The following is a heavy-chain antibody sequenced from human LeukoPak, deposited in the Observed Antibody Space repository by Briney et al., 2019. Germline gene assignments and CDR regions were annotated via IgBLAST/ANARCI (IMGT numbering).Heavy chain of an antibody. V-gene: IGHV3-21*01. Sequence: AGGSLRLSCAASGFTFSSYTMNWVRQAPGKGLEWVSSISSSSGYIYYADSVKARFTISRDNAKNSLYLQMNSLRAEDTAVYYCARGRGGRDAFDIWGQGTMVTVSS. D-gene: IGHD3-10*01. CDR1: GFTFSSYT. J-gene: IGHJ3*02. CDR3: ARGRGGRDAFDI. CDR2: ISSSSGYI.